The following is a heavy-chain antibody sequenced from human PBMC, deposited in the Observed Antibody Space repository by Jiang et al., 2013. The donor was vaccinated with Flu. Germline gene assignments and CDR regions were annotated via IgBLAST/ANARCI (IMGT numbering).Heavy chain of an antibody. CDR2: VSDSGST. V-gene: IGHV4-59*01. J-gene: IGHJ5*01. Sequence: TVSGGSITSVHWNWIRQPPGKELEWIGYVSDSGSTNFNPSLKSRVTMSVDTSKSQFSLKLTSVTAADTAVYYCARERGYCSGVGCSFLYNWFDSWGQGTLVTVSS. CDR3: ARERGYCSGVGCSFLYNWFDS. CDR1: GGSITSVH. D-gene: IGHD2-8*02.